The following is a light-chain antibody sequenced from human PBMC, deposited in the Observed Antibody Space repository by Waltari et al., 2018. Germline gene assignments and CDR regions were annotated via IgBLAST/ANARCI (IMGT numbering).Light chain of an antibody. Sequence: HSVLTQPPSVSGAPGQRVTISCTGTTSHIGARFGVIWYQQIPVNAPTLLIYGHRLRPSGVPDRFSASKSGISASLAITGLQAEDEADYYCQSYDSSLTDWLFGAGTKLTVL. CDR2: GHR. CDR1: TSHIGARFG. V-gene: IGLV1-40*01. J-gene: IGLJ3*02. CDR3: QSYDSSLTDWL.